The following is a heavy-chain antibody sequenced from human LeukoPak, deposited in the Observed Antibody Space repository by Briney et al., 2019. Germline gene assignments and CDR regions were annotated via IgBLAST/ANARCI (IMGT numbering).Heavy chain of an antibody. J-gene: IGHJ4*02. D-gene: IGHD2-21*02. CDR3: ARAYCGGDCYSFDY. V-gene: IGHV3-74*01. CDR2: IPSDGGTT. Sequence: GGSLRLSCAASGSSFSRYWMHWVRQAPGKGLVWVSTIPSDGGTTSSADSVKGRFIVSRDDAKNTLYLQMNSLRAEDTAVYYCARAYCGGDCYSFDYWGQGTLVTVSS. CDR1: GSSFSRYW.